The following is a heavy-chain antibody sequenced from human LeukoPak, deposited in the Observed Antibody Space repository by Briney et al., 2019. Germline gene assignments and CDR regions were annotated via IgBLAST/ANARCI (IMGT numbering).Heavy chain of an antibody. J-gene: IGHJ4*02. CDR3: ARVGCSSTSCYAAPYYFDY. CDR1: GFTFSSYS. Sequence: PGGSLRLSCAASGFTFSSYSMNWVRQAPGKGLEWVSSISSSSSYIYYADSVKGRFTISRDNAKNSLYLQMNSLRAEDTAVYYCARVGCSSTSCYAAPYYFDYWGQGTLVTVSS. D-gene: IGHD2-2*01. V-gene: IGHV3-21*01. CDR2: ISSSSSYI.